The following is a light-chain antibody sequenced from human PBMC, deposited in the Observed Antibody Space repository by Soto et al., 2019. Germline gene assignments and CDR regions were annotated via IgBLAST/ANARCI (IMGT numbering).Light chain of an antibody. Sequence: QSVLTQPPPVSAAPGQTVTISCSGSSSNTGNNYVSWYQQLPGAAPKLLIYENDKRPSGIPDRFSGSKSGTSATLGITGLQTGDEADYYCATWDSSLSAGLFGTGTKLTVL. CDR1: SSNTGNNY. CDR2: END. J-gene: IGLJ1*01. V-gene: IGLV1-51*02. CDR3: ATWDSSLSAGL.